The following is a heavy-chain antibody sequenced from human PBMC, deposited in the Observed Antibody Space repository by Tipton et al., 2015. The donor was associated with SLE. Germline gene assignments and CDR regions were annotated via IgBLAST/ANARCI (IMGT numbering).Heavy chain of an antibody. CDR3: ARATTGRRRPVKIGSRPSLWVRADY. CDR1: GGSLTSTNFY. J-gene: IGHJ4*02. V-gene: IGHV4-39*01. Sequence: TLSLTCTVSGGSLTSTNFYWGWIRQPPGKGVEWIGSIYYSGSTHYNPSLKSRITISLDTSKNQLSLNLNSETAADTDLYYCARATTGRRRPVKIGSRPSLWVRADYWGQGTLVTVSS. CDR2: IYYSGST. D-gene: IGHD5-18*01.